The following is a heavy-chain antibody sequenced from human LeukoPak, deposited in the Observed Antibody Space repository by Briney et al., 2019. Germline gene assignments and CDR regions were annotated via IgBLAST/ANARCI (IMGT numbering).Heavy chain of an antibody. J-gene: IGHJ3*02. CDR1: GFTVSSNY. Sequence: GGSLRLSCAASGFTVSSNYISWVRQAPGKGLEWVSVIYSGGSTYYADSVKGRFTISRDNSKNTLYLQMNSLRAEDTAVYYCAKSYSGRVWGAFDIWGQGTMVTVSS. V-gene: IGHV3-53*01. D-gene: IGHD1-26*01. CDR3: AKSYSGRVWGAFDI. CDR2: IYSGGST.